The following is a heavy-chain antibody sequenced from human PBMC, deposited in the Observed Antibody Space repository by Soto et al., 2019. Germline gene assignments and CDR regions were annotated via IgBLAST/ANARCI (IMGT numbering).Heavy chain of an antibody. CDR3: AKATLYYYDSSGYLAGGLGICAEPPLLTGHS. Sequence: GKGLEWVAVISYDGSNKYYADSVKGRFTISRDNSKNTLYLQMNSLRAEDTAVYYCAKATLYYYDSSGYLAGGLGICAEPPLLTGHS. J-gene: IGHJ5*01. D-gene: IGHD3-22*01. CDR2: ISYDGSNK. V-gene: IGHV3-30*18.